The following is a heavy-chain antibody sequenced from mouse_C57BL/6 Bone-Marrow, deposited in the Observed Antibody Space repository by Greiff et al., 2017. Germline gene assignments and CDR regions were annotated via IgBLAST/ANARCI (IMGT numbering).Heavy chain of an antibody. J-gene: IGHJ1*03. D-gene: IGHD2-12*01. CDR2: IRSKSNNYAT. CDR3: VRHALDSNDGGLYFDV. CDR1: GFSFNTYA. Sequence: DVMLVESGGGLVQPKGSLKLSCAASGFSFNTYAMNWVRQAPGKGLEWVARIRSKSNNYATYYADSVKDRFTISRDDSESMLYLQMNNLKTEDTDMYYCVRHALDSNDGGLYFDVWGTGTTVTVSS. V-gene: IGHV10-1*01.